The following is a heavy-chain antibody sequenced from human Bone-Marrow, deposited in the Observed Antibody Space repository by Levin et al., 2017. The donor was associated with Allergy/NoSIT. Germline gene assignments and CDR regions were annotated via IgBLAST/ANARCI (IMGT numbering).Heavy chain of an antibody. CDR3: ARVPPEFVVVTARPYDAFDI. CDR2: INHSGST. J-gene: IGHJ3*02. CDR1: GGSFSGYY. Sequence: SQTLSLTCAVYGGSFSGYYWSWIRQPPGKGLEWIGEINHSGSTNYNPSLKSRVTISVDTSKNQFSLKLSSVTAADTAVYYCARVPPEFVVVTARPYDAFDIWGQGTMVTVSS. V-gene: IGHV4-34*01. D-gene: IGHD2-21*02.